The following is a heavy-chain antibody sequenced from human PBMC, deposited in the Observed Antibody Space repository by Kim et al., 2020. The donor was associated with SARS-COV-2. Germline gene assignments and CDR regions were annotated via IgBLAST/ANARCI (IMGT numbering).Heavy chain of an antibody. V-gene: IGHV3-30*02. D-gene: IGHD5-18*01. J-gene: IGHJ4*02. CDR3: AKGIQLWSQHPLFDY. Sequence: DAVEGRFTISRDNSKNTLYLQMNSLRAEDTAVYYCAKGIQLWSQHPLFDYWGQGTLVTVSS.